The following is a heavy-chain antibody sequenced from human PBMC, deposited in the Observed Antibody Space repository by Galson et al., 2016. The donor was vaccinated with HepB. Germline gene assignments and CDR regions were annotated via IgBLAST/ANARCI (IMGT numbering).Heavy chain of an antibody. CDR3: ARGVEDNSGYYWQFWFDP. CDR1: GFTVSNSY. CDR2: IYSDDST. Sequence: SLRLSCAASGFTVSNSYMSWVRQAPGKGLEWVSVIYSDDSTYYADSVKGRCTISRDNSKNTLYLQMNSLRAEDTAVYYCARGVEDNSGYYWQFWFDPGGQGPLVTV. J-gene: IGHJ5*02. D-gene: IGHD3-22*01. V-gene: IGHV3-53*01.